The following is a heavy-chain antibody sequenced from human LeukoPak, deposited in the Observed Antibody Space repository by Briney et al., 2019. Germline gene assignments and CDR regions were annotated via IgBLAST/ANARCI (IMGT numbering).Heavy chain of an antibody. Sequence: PSETLSLTCTVSGGSISSSSYYWGWIRQPPGKGLEWIGSIYYSGSTYYNPSLKSRVTISVDTSKNQFSLKVSSVTAADTAVYYCRSYSSSWAVFDYWGQGTLVTVSS. CDR1: GGSISSSSYY. J-gene: IGHJ4*02. CDR2: IYYSGST. D-gene: IGHD6-13*01. CDR3: RSYSSSWAVFDY. V-gene: IGHV4-39*01.